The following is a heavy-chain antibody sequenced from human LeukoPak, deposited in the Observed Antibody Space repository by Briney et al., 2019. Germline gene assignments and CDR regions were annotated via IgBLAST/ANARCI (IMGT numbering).Heavy chain of an antibody. Sequence: PGGSLRLSCAASGFIFSSYTMNWVRQAPGKGLEWVSYIGSSSSTIYYADSVKGRFTISRDNAKNSLYLQMNSLRAEDTAVYYCARDHHRRLYDSQARDTFDIWGQGTMVTVSS. CDR3: ARDHHRRLYDSQARDTFDI. CDR1: GFIFSSYT. D-gene: IGHD3-22*01. CDR2: IGSSSSTI. V-gene: IGHV3-48*01. J-gene: IGHJ3*02.